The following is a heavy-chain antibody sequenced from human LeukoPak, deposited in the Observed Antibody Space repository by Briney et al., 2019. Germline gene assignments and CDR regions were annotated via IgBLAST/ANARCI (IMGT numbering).Heavy chain of an antibody. D-gene: IGHD3-3*01. CDR2: IYYSGST. CDR3: ARLRFLEWLQFPNWYFDL. V-gene: IGHV4-59*08. J-gene: IGHJ2*01. Sequence: SETLSLTCTVSGGSISSYYWSWIRQPPGKGLEWVGYIYYSGSTNYNPSLKSRVTISVDTSKNQFSLKLSSVTAADTAVYYCARLRFLEWLQFPNWYFDLWGRGTLVTVSS. CDR1: GGSISSYY.